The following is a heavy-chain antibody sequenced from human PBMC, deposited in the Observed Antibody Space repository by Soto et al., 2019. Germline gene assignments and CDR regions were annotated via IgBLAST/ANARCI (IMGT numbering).Heavy chain of an antibody. V-gene: IGHV1-69*02. D-gene: IGHD6-6*01. CDR1: GGTVSAYT. CDR2: IISILDIP. J-gene: IGHJ4*02. CDR3: AREIGTSSPDY. Sequence: QVQLVQSGAEVKKPGSSVKVSCEASGGTVSAYTINWVRQAPGQGLEWMGRIISILDIPNYAQKFQGRLTIIADTSTSSTYMELRNLRSEVTATYYCAREIGTSSPDYWGQGTLVTVSS.